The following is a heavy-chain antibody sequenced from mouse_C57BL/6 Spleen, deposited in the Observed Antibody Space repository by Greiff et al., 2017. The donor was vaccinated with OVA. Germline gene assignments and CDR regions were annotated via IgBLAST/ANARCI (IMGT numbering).Heavy chain of an antibody. V-gene: IGHV7-1*01. CDR1: GFTFSDFY. J-gene: IGHJ4*01. CDR2: SRNKANDYTT. CDR3: ARDVTTDYYAMDY. D-gene: IGHD2-12*01. Sequence: EVMLVESGGGLVQSGRSLRLSCATSGFTFSDFYMEWVRQAPGKGLAWMAASRNKANDYTTEYSASVKGRFIVSRDTSQSILYLQMNALRAEDTAIYYCARDVTTDYYAMDYWGQGTSVTVSS.